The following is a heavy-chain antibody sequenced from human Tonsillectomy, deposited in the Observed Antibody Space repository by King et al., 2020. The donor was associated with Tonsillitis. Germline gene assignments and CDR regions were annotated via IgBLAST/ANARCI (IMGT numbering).Heavy chain of an antibody. CDR2: ISFDGSRI. J-gene: IGHJ4*02. D-gene: IGHD6-19*01. V-gene: IGHV3-30*19. Sequence: HVQLVESGGGVVQPGRSLRLSCAASGFSFSSFGMHWVRQAPGKGLEWVAVISFDGSRINYADSVKGRFTISRDNSNSTLYLHMNSLRAEDTAVFYCARERLYSSGWGIDYWGQGALLTVSS. CDR3: ARERLYSSGWGIDY. CDR1: GFSFSSFG.